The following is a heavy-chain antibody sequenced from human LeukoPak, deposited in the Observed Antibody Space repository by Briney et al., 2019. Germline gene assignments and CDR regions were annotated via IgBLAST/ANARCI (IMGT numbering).Heavy chain of an antibody. CDR3: VKGRMSEDGLDF. J-gene: IGHJ4*02. V-gene: IGHV3-23*01. CDR1: GFTFSNSA. CDR2: ISSSGNT. Sequence: GGSLRLSCAASGFTFSNSAMSWVRQTPGKGLEWFSSISSSGNTYYADSVKGRFTISRDNSKNLVNLQMNSQRAEDTAIYYCVKGRMSEDGLDFWGQGSLVTVSS. D-gene: IGHD5-24*01.